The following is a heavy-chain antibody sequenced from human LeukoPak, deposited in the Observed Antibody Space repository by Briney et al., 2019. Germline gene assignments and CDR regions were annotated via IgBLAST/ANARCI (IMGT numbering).Heavy chain of an antibody. CDR2: ISSSSSYT. J-gene: IGHJ6*02. CDR3: ARGLDFGSGNFYNVGDGMDV. CDR1: GFTFRSYS. D-gene: IGHD3-10*01. V-gene: IGHV3-21*01. Sequence: PGGSLRLSCAASGFTFRSYSMNWVRQAPGKGLEWVSSISSSSSYTYYADSVKGRFTISRDNAKNSLYLQMNSLRAEDTAVYYCARGLDFGSGNFYNVGDGMDVWGQGTTVTVSS.